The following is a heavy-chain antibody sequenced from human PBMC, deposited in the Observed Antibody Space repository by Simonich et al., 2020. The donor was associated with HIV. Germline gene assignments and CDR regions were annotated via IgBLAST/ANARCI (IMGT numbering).Heavy chain of an antibody. CDR2: LGPEDGET. CDR1: GYTLTELS. J-gene: IGHJ4*02. V-gene: IGHV1-24*01. CDR3: ATVSRSWSRDGPFFDY. D-gene: IGHD6-13*01. Sequence: QVQLVQSGAEVKKPGASVKVSCKVSGYTLTELSMHWVRQAPGKGLEWMGGLGPEDGETIYAQKFQGRVTMTEDTSTDTAYMELSSLRSEDTAVYYCATVSRSWSRDGPFFDYWGQGTLVTVSS.